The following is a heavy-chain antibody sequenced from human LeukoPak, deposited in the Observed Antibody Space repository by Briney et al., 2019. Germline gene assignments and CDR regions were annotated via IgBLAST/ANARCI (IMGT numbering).Heavy chain of an antibody. CDR3: ARDTAFSFDY. CDR1: GFTFSRFS. Sequence: PGGSLRLSCAASGFTFSRFSMNWVRQAPGKGLEWVSYISGSSGNIHYADSVKGRFTISRDNAKNSLYLQMNSLRAEDTAVYYCARDTAFSFDYWGQENLVTVSS. V-gene: IGHV3-48*01. J-gene: IGHJ4*02. D-gene: IGHD2-21*02. CDR2: ISGSSGNI.